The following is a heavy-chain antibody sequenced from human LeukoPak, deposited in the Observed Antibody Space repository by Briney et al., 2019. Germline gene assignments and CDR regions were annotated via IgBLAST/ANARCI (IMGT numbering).Heavy chain of an antibody. CDR1: GFTFSNYA. J-gene: IGHJ6*03. V-gene: IGHV3-23*01. Sequence: GGSLRLSCEASGFTFSNYAMAWVRQSPGKGLEWVSGITGSGGHTYYADSVKGRFTSSRDNSKNTLYPQMNSLRAEDTAVYYCTKDLTDYHYYYTDVWGKGTTVIVSS. CDR2: ITGSGGHT. CDR3: TKDLTDYHYYYTDV. D-gene: IGHD2-21*02.